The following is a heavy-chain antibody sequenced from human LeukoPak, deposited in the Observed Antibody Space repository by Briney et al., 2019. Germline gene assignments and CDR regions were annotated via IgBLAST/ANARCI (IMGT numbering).Heavy chain of an antibody. V-gene: IGHV4-34*01. CDR2: INHSGST. CDR1: GGSISGYY. J-gene: IGHJ3*02. Sequence: PSETLSLTCTVSGGSISGYYWSWIRQPPGKGLEWIGEINHSGSTNYNPSLKSRVTISVDTSKNQFSLKLSSVTAADTAVYYCARIAVAGSDAFDIWGQGTMVTVSS. D-gene: IGHD6-19*01. CDR3: ARIAVAGSDAFDI.